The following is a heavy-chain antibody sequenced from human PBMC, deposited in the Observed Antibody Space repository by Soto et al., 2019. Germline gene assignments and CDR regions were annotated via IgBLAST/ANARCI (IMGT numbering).Heavy chain of an antibody. CDR3: ARERITIFGVAVGPSFDY. Sequence: QVQLQQWGAGLLKPSETLSLTCAVYGGSFSGYYWSWIRQPPGKGLEWIGEINHSGSTNYNPSLKSRVTISVDTSKTQFSLKLSSVTAADTAVYYCARERITIFGVAVGPSFDYWGQGTLVTVSS. CDR1: GGSFSGYY. V-gene: IGHV4-34*01. D-gene: IGHD3-3*01. J-gene: IGHJ4*02. CDR2: INHSGST.